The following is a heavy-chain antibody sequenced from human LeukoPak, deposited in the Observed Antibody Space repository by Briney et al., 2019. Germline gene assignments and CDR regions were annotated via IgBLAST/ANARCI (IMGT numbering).Heavy chain of an antibody. D-gene: IGHD2-2*03. CDR3: AKDVDIVVVPAAITGLGAFDI. V-gene: IGHV3-23*01. J-gene: IGHJ3*02. Sequence: GGSLRLSCAASGFTFSSYAMSWVRQAPGKGLEWVSAISGSGGSTYYADSVKGRFTISRDNSKNTLYLQMNSLRAEDTAVYYCAKDVDIVVVPAAITGLGAFDIWGQGTMVTVSS. CDR1: GFTFSSYA. CDR2: ISGSGGST.